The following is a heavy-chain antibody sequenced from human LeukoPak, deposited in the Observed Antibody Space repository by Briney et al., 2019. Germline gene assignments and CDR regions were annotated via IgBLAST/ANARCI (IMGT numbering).Heavy chain of an antibody. CDR2: INHSGST. Sequence: SETLSLTCAVYGGSFSGYYWSWIRQPPGKGLEWIGEINHSGSTNYNPSLKSRVTISVDTSKNQFSLKLSSVTAADTAVYYCARAMIRYFDWLSYFDYWGQGTLVTVSS. V-gene: IGHV4-34*01. D-gene: IGHD3-9*01. CDR3: ARAMIRYFDWLSYFDY. CDR1: GGSFSGYY. J-gene: IGHJ4*02.